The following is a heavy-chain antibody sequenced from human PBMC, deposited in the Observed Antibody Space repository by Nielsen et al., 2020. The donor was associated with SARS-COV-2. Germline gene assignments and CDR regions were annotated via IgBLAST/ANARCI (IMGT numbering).Heavy chain of an antibody. J-gene: IGHJ3*02. Sequence: SETLSLTCSVSGGSISNYYWSWIRRPPGKRLEWIGYIHYRGSTTYNPSLKSRVTISLDTSKTQFSLRLSSVTAADTAVYYCARRVASRPVYAFDIWGLGTMVTVSS. V-gene: IGHV4-59*01. CDR2: IHYRGST. CDR1: GGSISNYY. CDR3: ARRVASRPVYAFDI. D-gene: IGHD5/OR15-5a*01.